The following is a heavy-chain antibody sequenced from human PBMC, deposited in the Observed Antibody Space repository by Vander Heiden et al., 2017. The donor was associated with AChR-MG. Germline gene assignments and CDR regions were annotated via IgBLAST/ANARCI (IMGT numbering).Heavy chain of an antibody. D-gene: IGHD3-3*01. CDR3: AHGYDFWSGTRSFDY. J-gene: IGHJ4*02. CDR2: IYWNDDK. CDR1: GFSLSTNGLG. Sequence: QITLKESGPTLVKPTQTLTLTCTFSGFSLSTNGLGVGWIRQPPGKALEWLALIYWNDDKRYSPSLKSRLTITKDTSKNQVVLTMTNMDPVDTATYYCAHGYDFWSGTRSFDYWGQGTLVTVSS. V-gene: IGHV2-5*01.